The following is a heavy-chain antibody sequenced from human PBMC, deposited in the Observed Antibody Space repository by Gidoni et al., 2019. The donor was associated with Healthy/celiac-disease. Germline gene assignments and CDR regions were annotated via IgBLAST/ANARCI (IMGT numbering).Heavy chain of an antibody. CDR1: GFTFSSYG. CDR2: ISYDGSNK. V-gene: IGHV3-30*18. J-gene: IGHJ4*02. D-gene: IGHD5-18*01. Sequence: QVQLVESGGGVVQPGRSLRLSCAASGFTFSSYGMHWVRQAPGKGLEWVAVISYDGSNKYYADSVKGRFTISRDNSKNTLYLQMNSLRAEDTAVYYCAKDRAMGYAGEFDYWGQGTLVTVSS. CDR3: AKDRAMGYAGEFDY.